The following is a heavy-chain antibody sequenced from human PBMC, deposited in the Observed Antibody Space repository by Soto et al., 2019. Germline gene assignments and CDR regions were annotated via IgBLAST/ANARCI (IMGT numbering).Heavy chain of an antibody. CDR2: IYYRGST. CDR3: ARDGREASGMDV. CDR1: GGSISSHY. Sequence: XETLSLACTVAGGSISSHYWSWVRQAPGKGLEWIGHIYYRGSTSYNPSLRSRSTISVDTSNNQFSLKLNSVTTADTAVYYCARDGREASGMDVWGQGTKVTVSS. V-gene: IGHV4-59*11. J-gene: IGHJ6*02. D-gene: IGHD1-26*01.